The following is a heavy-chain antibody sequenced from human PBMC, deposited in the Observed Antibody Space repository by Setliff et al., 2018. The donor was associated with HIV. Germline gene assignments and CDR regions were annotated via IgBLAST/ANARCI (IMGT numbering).Heavy chain of an antibody. J-gene: IGHJ4*02. Sequence: PSETLSLTCTVSYGSISGHYWTWIRQPPGKGLEWIGYIHHSGGTQYNPSLMSRRTMSVDSSNNQFSLSLSSVTAADTAVYYCARLPDINSWPFDYWARGTLVTVSS. V-gene: IGHV4-59*11. CDR2: IHHSGGT. D-gene: IGHD6-13*01. CDR3: ARLPDINSWPFDY. CDR1: YGSISGHY.